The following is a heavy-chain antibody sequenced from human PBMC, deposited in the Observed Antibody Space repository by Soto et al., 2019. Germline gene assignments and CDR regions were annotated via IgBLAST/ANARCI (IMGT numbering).Heavy chain of an antibody. J-gene: IGHJ4*02. V-gene: IGHV3-23*01. CDR3: AKWAYGDYPGWADS. Sequence: PGGSLRLSCVVSGFTFSNYAMSWARQAPGKGLEWVSVISGSGSSTHYADSLRGRFTTFRDNSEKTMYLQMNGLRAEDTAVYYCAKWAYGDYPGWADSWGQGTLVTVSS. D-gene: IGHD4-17*01. CDR1: GFTFSNYA. CDR2: ISGSGSST.